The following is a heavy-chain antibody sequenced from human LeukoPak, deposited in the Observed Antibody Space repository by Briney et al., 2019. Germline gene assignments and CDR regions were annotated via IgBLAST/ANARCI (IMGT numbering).Heavy chain of an antibody. CDR3: ARLGYTASQDAFDI. D-gene: IGHD2-15*01. Sequence: ASVKVSCKASGYTFTTYFLHWLGQAPGQPVEGMGRIDPSSGGSSSAQKFQVRCTMTRDMSTRTVYMELSRLTYEDTAVYYCARLGYTASQDAFDIWGQGTMVTVSS. V-gene: IGHV1-46*01. CDR2: IDPSSGGS. CDR1: GYTFTTYF. J-gene: IGHJ3*02.